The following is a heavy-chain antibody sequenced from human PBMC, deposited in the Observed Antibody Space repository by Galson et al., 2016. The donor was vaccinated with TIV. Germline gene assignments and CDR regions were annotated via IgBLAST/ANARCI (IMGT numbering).Heavy chain of an antibody. CDR3: ARDCTSSTCHIYYYGMDV. CDR1: GYSISSGYY. Sequence: SETLSLTCTVSGYSISSGYYWGWIRQPPGKGLEWIGNIYHTGSTYSNPSLRSRLTMSVDTSKNQFSLILNSVTAADRAVYYCARDCTSSTCHIYYYGMDVWGQGTTVTVSS. V-gene: IGHV4-38-2*02. CDR2: IYHTGST. J-gene: IGHJ6*02. D-gene: IGHD2-2*02.